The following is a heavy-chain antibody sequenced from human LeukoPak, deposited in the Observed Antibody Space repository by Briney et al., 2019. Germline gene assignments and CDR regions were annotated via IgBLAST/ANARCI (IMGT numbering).Heavy chain of an antibody. CDR2: IYYSEST. CDR3: ARSAGVNYFDY. J-gene: IGHJ4*02. V-gene: IGHV4-31*03. CDR1: GGSISSGNYY. Sequence: SQTLSLTCTVFGGSISSGNYYWNWIRQHPGKGLEWIGYIYYSESTYSNPSLKSRVTISIDTSKNQFSLKPSSVTVADTAVYFCARSAGVNYFDYWGQGTLVTVSS. D-gene: IGHD7-27*01.